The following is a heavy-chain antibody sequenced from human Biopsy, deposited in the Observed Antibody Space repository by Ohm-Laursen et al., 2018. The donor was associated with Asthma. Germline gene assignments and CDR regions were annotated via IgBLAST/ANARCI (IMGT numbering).Heavy chain of an antibody. CDR2: VSSDGHNK. CDR3: ARQSGQEYGDSSGFDI. CDR1: GFVFSQCG. V-gene: IGHV3-30*03. D-gene: IGHD3-22*01. Sequence: SLRLSCAAFGFVFSQCGMHWVRQGPGKGLEWVALVSSDGHNKYYEDSVKGRFTISRDNSRNRLYLQINRLTVEDSAVYFCARQSGQEYGDSSGFDIWGQGTKVAVSS. J-gene: IGHJ3*02.